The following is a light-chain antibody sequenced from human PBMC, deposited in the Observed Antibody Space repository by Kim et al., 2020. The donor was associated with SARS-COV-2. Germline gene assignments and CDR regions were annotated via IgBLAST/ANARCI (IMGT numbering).Light chain of an antibody. CDR1: QSVSSN. CDR3: QQYNTSPRT. V-gene: IGKV3-20*01. J-gene: IGKJ2*01. Sequence: EIVLTQSPGTLSLSPGERATLSCRASQSVSSNLAWYQQRPGQAPRLFIYGASSRATGIPDRFSGSGSGTDFTLTITRLEPEDFAVYYCQQYNTSPRTFGQGTKLEI. CDR2: GAS.